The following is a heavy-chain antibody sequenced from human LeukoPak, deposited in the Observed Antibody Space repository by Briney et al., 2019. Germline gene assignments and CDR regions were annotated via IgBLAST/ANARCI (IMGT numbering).Heavy chain of an antibody. V-gene: IGHV3-7*01. Sequence: QPGGSLRLSCAASGFTFSSYAMSWVRQAPGKGLEWVANINVDGSEKYYVDSVKGRFTISRDNAKNSLYLQMNSLTAEDTAVYYCATDDYGPAGYGGQGTLVTVSS. D-gene: IGHD4-17*01. CDR1: GFTFSSYA. CDR2: INVDGSEK. J-gene: IGHJ4*02. CDR3: ATDDYGPAGY.